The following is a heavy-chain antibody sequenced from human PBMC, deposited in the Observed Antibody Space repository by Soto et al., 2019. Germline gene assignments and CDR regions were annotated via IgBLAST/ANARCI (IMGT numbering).Heavy chain of an antibody. CDR3: ARDFRGEYDSSGYYYGMDV. Sequence: QVQLQESGPGLVKPSETLSLTCTVSGGSVSSGSYYWSWIRQPPGKGLEWIGYIYYSGSTNYNPSLKSRVTISVDTSKNQCSLKLSSVTAADTAVYYCARDFRGEYDSSGYYYGMDVWGQGTTVTVSS. CDR2: IYYSGST. D-gene: IGHD3-22*01. V-gene: IGHV4-61*01. CDR1: GGSVSSGSYY. J-gene: IGHJ6*02.